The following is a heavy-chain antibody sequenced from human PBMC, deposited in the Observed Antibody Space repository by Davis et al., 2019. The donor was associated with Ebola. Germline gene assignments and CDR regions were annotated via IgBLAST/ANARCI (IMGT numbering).Heavy chain of an antibody. CDR3: ARDEDYCSSTSCYNYYGMDV. CDR2: IWYDGSNK. CDR1: GFTFSSYG. V-gene: IGHV3-33*01. Sequence: GESLKISCAASGFTFSSYGMHWVRQAPGKGLEWVAVIWYDGSNKYYADSVKGRFTTSRDNSKNTLYLQMNSLRAEDTAVYYCARDEDYCSSTSCYNYYGMDVWGQGTTVTVSS. J-gene: IGHJ6*02. D-gene: IGHD2-2*02.